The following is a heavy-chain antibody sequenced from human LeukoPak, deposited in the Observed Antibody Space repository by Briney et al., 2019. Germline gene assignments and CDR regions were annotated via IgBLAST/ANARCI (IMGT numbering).Heavy chain of an antibody. V-gene: IGHV3-21*01. CDR1: GFTFTTYG. CDR2: ITSSSTST. CDR3: ARTYYDILTGYNPYFDY. D-gene: IGHD3-9*01. Sequence: PGGSLRLSCAASGFTFTTYGMNWVRQAPGKGLECVSSITSSSTSTYYADSVKGRFTISRDNSKNSLYLQMNSLRAEDTAVYYCARTYYDILTGYNPYFDYWGQGTLVTVSS. J-gene: IGHJ4*02.